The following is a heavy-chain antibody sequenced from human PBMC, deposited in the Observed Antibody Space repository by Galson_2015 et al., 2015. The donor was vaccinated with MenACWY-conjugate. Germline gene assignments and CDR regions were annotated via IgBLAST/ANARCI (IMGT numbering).Heavy chain of an antibody. CDR2: INSDGSST. V-gene: IGHV3-74*01. D-gene: IGHD2-2*01. J-gene: IGHJ5*02. Sequence: LRLSCAASGFTFSSYWMHWVRQAPGKGLVWVSRINSDGSSTSYADSVKGRFTISRDNAKNTLYLQMDSLRAEDTAVYYCAQYCSSTSCYAGKGAWGQGTLVTVSS. CDR3: AQYCSSTSCYAGKGA. CDR1: GFTFSSYW.